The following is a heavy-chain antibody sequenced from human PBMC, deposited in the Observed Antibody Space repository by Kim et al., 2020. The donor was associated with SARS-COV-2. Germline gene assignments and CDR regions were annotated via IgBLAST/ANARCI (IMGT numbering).Heavy chain of an antibody. V-gene: IGHV4-59*08. CDR2: IYYSGST. CDR3: ARQGRGYGGTFDF. CDR1: SGSINNYY. J-gene: IGHJ4*02. Sequence: SGTLSLTCTVSSGSINNYYWSWIRQPPGKGLEWIGNIYYSGSTNYNPSLKSRVTISVDTSKNQFSLKMNSVTAADTAVYYCARQGRGYGGTFDFWGQGTLVTVSS. D-gene: IGHD5-12*01.